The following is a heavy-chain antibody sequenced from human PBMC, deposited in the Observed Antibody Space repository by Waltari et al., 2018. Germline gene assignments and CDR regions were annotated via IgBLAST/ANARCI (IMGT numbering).Heavy chain of an antibody. D-gene: IGHD2-15*01. CDR1: GGSISSSIYY. J-gene: IGHJ4*02. Sequence: QLQLQESGPGLVKPSETLSLTCTVSGGSISSSIYYWGWIRQPPGKGLEWIGSIYYSGSTYYNPSLKSRVTISVDTSKNQFSLKLSSVTAADTAVFYCAREVVGSHFDAWGQGTLVTVSS. CDR3: AREVVGSHFDA. V-gene: IGHV4-39*07. CDR2: IYYSGST.